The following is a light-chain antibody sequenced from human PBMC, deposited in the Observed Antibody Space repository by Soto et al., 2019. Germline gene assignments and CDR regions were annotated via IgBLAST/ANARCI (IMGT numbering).Light chain of an antibody. CDR3: SSYTSSNTVV. CDR1: SSDVGGYNY. Sequence: QSALNQPASVSGSPGQSITISCTGTSSDVGGYNYVSWYQHHPGKAPKLMIYEVSNRPSGISNRFSGSKSGNTASLTISGLQAEDEADYSCSSYTSSNTVVFGGGTKLTVL. J-gene: IGLJ2*01. CDR2: EVS. V-gene: IGLV2-14*01.